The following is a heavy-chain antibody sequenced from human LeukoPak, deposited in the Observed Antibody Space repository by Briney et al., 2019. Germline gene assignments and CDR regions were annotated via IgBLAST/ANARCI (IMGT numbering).Heavy chain of an antibody. V-gene: IGHV3-21*01. CDR1: GFYFSDYG. CDR3: GRDHYGNSGYLL. Sequence: GGSLRLSCVGSGFYFSDYGLNWVRQAPGKGLEFVSSISSTGGYLYHAESVKGRFTMSRDDAENSVYLQMNSLSVEDTAVYFCGRDHYGNSGYLLWGQGTLVTVSS. CDR2: ISSTGGYL. D-gene: IGHD3-22*01. J-gene: IGHJ4*02.